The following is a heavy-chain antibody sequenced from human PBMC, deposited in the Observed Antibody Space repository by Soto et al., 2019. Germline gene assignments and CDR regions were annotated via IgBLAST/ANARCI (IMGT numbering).Heavy chain of an antibody. Sequence: GGSLRLSCAASGFTFSSYGMHWVRQAPGKGLEWVAVIWYDGSNKYYADSVKGRFTISRDNSKNTPYLQMNSLRAEDTAVYYCARDRGDYVWGSYRSDAFDIWGQGTMVTVSS. D-gene: IGHD3-16*02. CDR3: ARDRGDYVWGSYRSDAFDI. CDR1: GFTFSSYG. CDR2: IWYDGSNK. J-gene: IGHJ3*02. V-gene: IGHV3-33*01.